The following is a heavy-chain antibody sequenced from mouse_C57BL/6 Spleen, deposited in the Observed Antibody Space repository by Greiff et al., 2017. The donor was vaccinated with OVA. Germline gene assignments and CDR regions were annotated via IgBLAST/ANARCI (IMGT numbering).Heavy chain of an antibody. D-gene: IGHD2-4*01. CDR2: IYPRYGST. CDR1: GYTFTDHT. CDR3: ARPRYYDYHYCDY. V-gene: IGHV1-78*01. Sequence: VQLQQSDAELVKPGASVKISCKVSGYTFTDHTIHWMKQRPEQGLEWIGYIYPRYGSTKYNEKFKGKATLTADKSSSPAYLQHNSLTSEDSAVYFCARPRYYDYHYCDYWGQGTTLTVSS. J-gene: IGHJ2*01.